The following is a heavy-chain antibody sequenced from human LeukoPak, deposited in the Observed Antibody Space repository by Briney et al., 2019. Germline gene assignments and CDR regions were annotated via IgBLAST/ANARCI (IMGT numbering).Heavy chain of an antibody. CDR3: ARLGFVVPAVIFDY. Sequence: PGGSLRLSCAASGFTFSAFSMTWVRQAPGKGLEWVSVIYIGGSTYYADSVKGRFTISRDISKNTLYLQMNSLRAEDTAMYYCARLGFVVPAVIFDYWGQGTLVTVSS. J-gene: IGHJ4*02. CDR2: IYIGGST. V-gene: IGHV3-53*01. D-gene: IGHD2-2*02. CDR1: GFTFSAFS.